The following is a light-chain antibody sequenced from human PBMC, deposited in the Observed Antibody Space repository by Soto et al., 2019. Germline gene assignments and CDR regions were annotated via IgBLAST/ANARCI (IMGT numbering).Light chain of an antibody. CDR1: QSISSW. CDR3: QQSYSTLLIT. CDR2: AAS. V-gene: IGKV1-39*01. J-gene: IGKJ5*01. Sequence: DIQMTPSPSPLSASVGGRGTITCRASQSISSWLAWYQQKPGKAPKLLIYAASSLQSGVPSRFSGSGSGTDFTLTISSLQPEDFATYYCQQSYSTLLITFGQGTRLEIK.